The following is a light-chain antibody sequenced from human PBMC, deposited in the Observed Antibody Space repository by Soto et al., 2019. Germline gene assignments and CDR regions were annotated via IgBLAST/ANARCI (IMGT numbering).Light chain of an antibody. V-gene: IGKV3-11*02. CDR3: QQRSTWLYT. J-gene: IGKJ2*01. CDR1: QDVSIF. CDR2: DAS. Sequence: EILLAQSPATLSLSPGERATLSCKASQDVSIFLAWYQQKPGQAPRLLIHDASNRATGVPARFSGSGSGRDFTLTITSLEPEDFAVYYCQQRSTWLYTFGQGTKL.